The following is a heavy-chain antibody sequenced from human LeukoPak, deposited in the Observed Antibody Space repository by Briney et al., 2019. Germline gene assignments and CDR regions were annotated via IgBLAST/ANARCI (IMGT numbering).Heavy chain of an antibody. V-gene: IGHV4-34*01. D-gene: IGHD1-26*01. Sequence: SETLSLTCVVYGGPFSGNYWSWIRQPPGKGLEWIGEINNSGSTNYNPSLKSRVTISVDTSKNQFSLKVSSVTAADTAVYYCARGYNRGSYYNYWGQGTLVTVSS. CDR2: INNSGST. CDR3: ARGYNRGSYYNY. CDR1: GGPFSGNY. J-gene: IGHJ4*02.